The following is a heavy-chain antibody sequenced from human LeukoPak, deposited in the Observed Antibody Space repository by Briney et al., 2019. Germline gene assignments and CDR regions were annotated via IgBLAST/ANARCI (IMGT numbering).Heavy chain of an antibody. CDR1: GGTFSSYA. CDR2: IIPILGIA. V-gene: IGHV1-69*04. CDR3: ARASDSSGWYVQLDY. J-gene: IGHJ4*02. Sequence: SVKVSCKASGGTFSSYAISWVRQAPGQGLEWMGRIIPILGIANYAQKFQGRVTITADKSTSTAYMELSSLRSEDTAVYYCARASDSSGWYVQLDYWGQGTLVTVSS. D-gene: IGHD6-19*01.